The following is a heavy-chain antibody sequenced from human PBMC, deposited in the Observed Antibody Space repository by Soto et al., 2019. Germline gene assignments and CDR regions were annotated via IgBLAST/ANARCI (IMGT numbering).Heavy chain of an antibody. CDR2: ISAYNGNT. CDR1: GYTFTSHG. V-gene: IGHV1-18*01. Sequence: GSSVKVSCKASGYTFTSHGISWVRQAPGQGLEWMGWISAYNGNTNYAQKLQGRVTMTTDTSTSTAYMELRSLRSDDTAVYYCAGRPTYYDFWSGYLDSDYYYGMDVWGQGTTVTVSS. CDR3: AGRPTYYDFWSGYLDSDYYYGMDV. J-gene: IGHJ6*02. D-gene: IGHD3-3*01.